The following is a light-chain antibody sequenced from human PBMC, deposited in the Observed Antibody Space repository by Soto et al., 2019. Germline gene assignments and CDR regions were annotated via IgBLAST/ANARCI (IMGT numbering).Light chain of an antibody. CDR3: TSYTTDSTYV. J-gene: IGLJ1*01. CDR2: EVS. Sequence: QSALTQPASVSGSPGQSITISCTGTSSDIGVYNYVSWYQQHPGKAPKLVICEVSNRPSGVSNRFSASKSANTASLTISGLEAEDEADYYCTSYTTDSTYVFGTGTKLTVL. V-gene: IGLV2-14*01. CDR1: SSDIGVYNY.